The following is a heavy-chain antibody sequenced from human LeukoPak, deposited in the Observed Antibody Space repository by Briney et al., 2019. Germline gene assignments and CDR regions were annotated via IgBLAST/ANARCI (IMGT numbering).Heavy chain of an antibody. CDR1: GFTFNNYA. Sequence: PGGSLRLSCEASGFTFNNYAMSWVRQAPGKGLEWVSAIRGSGGITYYADSVKGRFTISRDNSKNTLYLQMNSLRAEDTAVYYCAKDRDDSGDPDAFDIWGQGTMVTVSS. CDR3: AKDRDDSGDPDAFDI. V-gene: IGHV3-23*01. D-gene: IGHD4-17*01. J-gene: IGHJ3*02. CDR2: IRGSGGIT.